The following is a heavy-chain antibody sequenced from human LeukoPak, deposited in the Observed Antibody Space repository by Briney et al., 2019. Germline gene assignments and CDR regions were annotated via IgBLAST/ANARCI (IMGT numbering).Heavy chain of an antibody. CDR1: GFTFSSYG. CDR2: IRYDGSNK. D-gene: IGHD1-26*01. J-gene: IGHJ4*02. CDR3: ATSETIVGASYFDY. Sequence: PGGSLRLSCAASGFTFSSYGMSWVRQAPGKGLEWVAFIRYDGSNKYYADSVKGRFTISRDNSKNTLYPQMNSLRAEDTAVYYCATSETIVGASYFDYWGQGTLVTVSS. V-gene: IGHV3-30*02.